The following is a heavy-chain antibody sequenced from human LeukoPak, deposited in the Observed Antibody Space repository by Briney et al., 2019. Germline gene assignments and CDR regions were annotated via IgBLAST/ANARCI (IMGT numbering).Heavy chain of an antibody. CDR3: ARHIGEFDP. J-gene: IGHJ5*02. CDR2: TYYSGST. V-gene: IGHV4-59*08. D-gene: IGHD3-10*01. Sequence: SETLTLTCTVSGGSISSYYWSWIRQPPGKGLEWIGYTYYSGSTNYNPSLKSRVTISVDTSKNQFSLKLSSVTAADTAVYYCARHIGEFDPWGQGTLVTVSS. CDR1: GGSISSYY.